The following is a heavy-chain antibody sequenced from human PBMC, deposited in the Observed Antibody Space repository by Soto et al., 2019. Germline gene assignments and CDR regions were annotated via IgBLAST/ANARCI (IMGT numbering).Heavy chain of an antibody. D-gene: IGHD3-22*01. CDR1: GYTFTSYA. Sequence: ASVKVSCKASGYTFTSYAMHWVRQAPGQRLEWMGWINAGIGNANYSQKFQGRVTITADKSTSTAYMELSSLRSEDTAVYYCANGEYYYDSSGYYPSQYYFDYWGQGTLVTISS. V-gene: IGHV1-3*01. CDR3: ANGEYYYDSSGYYPSQYYFDY. J-gene: IGHJ4*02. CDR2: INAGIGNA.